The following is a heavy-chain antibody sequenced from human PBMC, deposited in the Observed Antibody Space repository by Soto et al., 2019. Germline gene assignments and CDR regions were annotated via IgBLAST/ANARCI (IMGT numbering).Heavy chain of an antibody. CDR1: GFTFSSYA. CDR2: ISGSGGTK. V-gene: IGHV3-23*01. J-gene: IGHJ4*02. D-gene: IGHD2-2*01. Sequence: EVQLLEAGGCLVQPGGSLRLSCAASGFTFSSYAMRWVRQAPGTGLEWVAAISGSGGTKYYADAVKGQFTLSRDNHRHTRYLQRNILSAGGKGVYYCANWGRYQPFDYRGPGTLVNVSS. CDR3: ANWGRYQPFDY.